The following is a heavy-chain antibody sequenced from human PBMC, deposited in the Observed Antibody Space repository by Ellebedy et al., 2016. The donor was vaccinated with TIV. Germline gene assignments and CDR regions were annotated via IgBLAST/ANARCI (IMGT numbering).Heavy chain of an antibody. V-gene: IGHV4-34*01. J-gene: IGHJ6*02. Sequence: MPSETLSLTCAVSGGSFSNYQWTWIRQTPGTGLEWIGEINESGFTKYNPSLKGRVTVSIDTSTNQFSLRLTSVAAADTGVYYCARGHRYFGPHGMDVWGQGTTVTVSS. CDR3: ARGHRYFGPHGMDV. CDR1: GGSFSNYQ. D-gene: IGHD3-9*01. CDR2: INESGFT.